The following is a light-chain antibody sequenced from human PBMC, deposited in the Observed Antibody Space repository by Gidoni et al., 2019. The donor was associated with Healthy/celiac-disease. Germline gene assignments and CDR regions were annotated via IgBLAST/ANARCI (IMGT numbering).Light chain of an antibody. J-gene: IGKJ2*03. CDR3: QQDDNLPPVS. CDR2: DAS. Sequence: DIQMTQSPSSLSASVGDRVTITCQASQDISNYLNWYQQKPGKAPKLLIYDASNLETGVPSRFSGSGSGTDFTFTISSLQPEDIATYYCQQDDNLPPVSVGQGTKLEIK. CDR1: QDISNY. V-gene: IGKV1-33*01.